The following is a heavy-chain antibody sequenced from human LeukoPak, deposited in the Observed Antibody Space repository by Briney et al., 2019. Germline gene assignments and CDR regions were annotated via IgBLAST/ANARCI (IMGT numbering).Heavy chain of an antibody. Sequence: GASVKVSCKASGYTSTSYGISWVRQAPGQGLEWMGWISAYNGNTNYAQKLQGRVTMTTDTSTSTAYMELRSLRSDDTAVYYCARDGGGSYYYYYYGMDVWGQGTTVTVSS. CDR1: GYTSTSYG. CDR2: ISAYNGNT. CDR3: ARDGGGSYYYYYYGMDV. J-gene: IGHJ6*02. D-gene: IGHD1-26*01. V-gene: IGHV1-18*01.